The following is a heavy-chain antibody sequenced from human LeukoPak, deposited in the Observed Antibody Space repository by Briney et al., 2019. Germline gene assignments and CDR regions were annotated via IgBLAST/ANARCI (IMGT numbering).Heavy chain of an antibody. CDR2: MNPNSGNT. CDR3: TRGRKRYVGIAAADFDY. J-gene: IGHJ4*02. Sequence: GASVKVSCKASGYTFTSYDINWVRQATGQGLEWMGWMNPNSGNTGYAQKFQGRVTMTRNTSISTAYMELSSLRSEDTAVYYCTRGRKRYVGIAAADFDYWGQGTLVTASS. D-gene: IGHD6-13*01. CDR1: GYTFTSYD. V-gene: IGHV1-8*01.